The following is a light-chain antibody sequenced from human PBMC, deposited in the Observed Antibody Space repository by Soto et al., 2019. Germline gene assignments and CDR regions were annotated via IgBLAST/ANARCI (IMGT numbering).Light chain of an antibody. Sequence: DIQMTQSPSSLSASVGDRVTITCRASQDITNFLGWYQQKPGKVPKLLIYAASTLQPGVPSRFSGRGSGTDFTLTISSLQPEDVATYYCQKYDNPPLTFGQGTKVDIK. V-gene: IGKV1-27*01. CDR3: QKYDNPPLT. CDR2: AAS. J-gene: IGKJ1*01. CDR1: QDITNF.